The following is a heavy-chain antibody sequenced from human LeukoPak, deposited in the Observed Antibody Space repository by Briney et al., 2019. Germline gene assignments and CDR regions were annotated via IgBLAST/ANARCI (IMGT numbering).Heavy chain of an antibody. CDR2: ISSSSSYI. D-gene: IGHD4-17*01. Sequence: GGSLRLPCAAAGFTFSSYIMNWVRQAPGKGLEWVSSISSSSSYIYYADSVKGRFTISRDNAKNSLYLQMNSLRAEDTAVYYCASEYGDYRAGWGQGTLVTVSS. CDR3: ASEYGDYRAG. J-gene: IGHJ4*02. CDR1: GFTFSSYI. V-gene: IGHV3-21*01.